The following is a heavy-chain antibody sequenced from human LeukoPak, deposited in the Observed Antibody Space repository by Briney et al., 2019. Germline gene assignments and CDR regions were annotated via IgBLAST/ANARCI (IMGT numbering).Heavy chain of an antibody. CDR2: IYYSGST. CDR3: ARGGGISSRVWGSYRFIAFDY. CDR1: GGSISSSSYY. V-gene: IGHV4-39*07. D-gene: IGHD3-16*02. Sequence: PSETLSLTCTVSGGSISSSSYYWGWIRQPPGKGLEWIGSIYYSGSTYYNPSLKSRVTISVDTSKNQFSLKLSSVTAADTAVYYCARGGGISSRVWGSYRFIAFDYWGQGTLVTVSS. J-gene: IGHJ4*02.